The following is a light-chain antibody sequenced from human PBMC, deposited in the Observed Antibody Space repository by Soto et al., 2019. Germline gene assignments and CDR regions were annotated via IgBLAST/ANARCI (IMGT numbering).Light chain of an antibody. Sequence: QSVLTQPASVSGSPGQSITISCTGTRSDVGGYNYFYWHQHHPGKAPKLIIYDVTNRPSGVSDRFSGSKSGNTASLTISGLQAEDEADYYCCSYTSSSTYVFGPGTKLTVL. CDR3: CSYTSSSTYV. J-gene: IGLJ1*01. CDR2: DVT. V-gene: IGLV2-14*03. CDR1: RSDVGGYNY.